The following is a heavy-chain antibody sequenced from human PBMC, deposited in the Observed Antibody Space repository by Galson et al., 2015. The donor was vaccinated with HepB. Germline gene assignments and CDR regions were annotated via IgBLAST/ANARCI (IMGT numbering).Heavy chain of an antibody. J-gene: IGHJ4*02. D-gene: IGHD6-13*01. CDR2: ISSSSSYI. Sequence: SLRLSCAASGFTFSSYSMNWVRQAPGKGLEWVSSISSSSSYIYYADSVKGRFTISRDNAKNSLYLQMNSLRAEDTAVYYCARDSSLEQLVRGFDYWGQGTLVTVSS. CDR1: GFTFSSYS. V-gene: IGHV3-21*01. CDR3: ARDSSLEQLVRGFDY.